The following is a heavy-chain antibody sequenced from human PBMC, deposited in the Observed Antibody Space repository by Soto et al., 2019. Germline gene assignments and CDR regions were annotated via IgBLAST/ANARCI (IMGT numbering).Heavy chain of an antibody. Sequence: PSETLSLTCTVSGGSISSGGYYWSWIRQHPGKGLEWIGYIYYSGSTYYNQSLKSRVTISVDTSKNQFSLKLSSVTAADTAVYYCARGSPTALIVATIFDYWGQGTLGTVPS. CDR1: GGSISSGGYY. V-gene: IGHV4-31*03. J-gene: IGHJ4*02. CDR2: IYYSGST. D-gene: IGHD5-12*01. CDR3: ARGSPTALIVATIFDY.